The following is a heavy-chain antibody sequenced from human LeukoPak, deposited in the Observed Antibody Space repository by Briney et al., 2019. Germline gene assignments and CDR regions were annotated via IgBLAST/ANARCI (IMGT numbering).Heavy chain of an antibody. V-gene: IGHV3-23*01. CDR1: EFTFSSYA. CDR3: TKGGVQWKLPNASRYFDY. D-gene: IGHD1-26*01. Sequence: GGSLRLSCAASEFTFSSYAMSWVRQAPGKGLEWVSAISGSGGSTYYADSVKGRFTIFRDNSKNTLYLQMNSLRAEDTAVYYCTKGGVQWKLPNASRYFDYWGQGTLVTVSS. CDR2: ISGSGGST. J-gene: IGHJ4*02.